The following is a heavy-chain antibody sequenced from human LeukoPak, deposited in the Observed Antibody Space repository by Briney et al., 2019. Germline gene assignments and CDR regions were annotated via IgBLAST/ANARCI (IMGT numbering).Heavy chain of an antibody. D-gene: IGHD2-15*01. V-gene: IGHV3-74*01. CDR3: ARDRGYYSAFDI. J-gene: IGHJ3*02. CDR1: GFTFSSYW. Sequence: GGSLRLSCAASGFTFSSYWMHWVRQAPGKGLVWVSRINSDGSSTSYADSVKGRFTISGDNAKNTLYLQMNSLRAEDTAVYYCARDRGYYSAFDIWGQGTMVTVSS. CDR2: INSDGSST.